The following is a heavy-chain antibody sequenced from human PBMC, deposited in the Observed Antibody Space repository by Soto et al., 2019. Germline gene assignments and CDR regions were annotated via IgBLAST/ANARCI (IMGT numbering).Heavy chain of an antibody. Sequence: QGQLVQSGAEVKKPGSSVKVSCTASGGTFSSYAISWVLQAHGQGLEWMGGIIPILGTANYAQTFQGRVPITADYSTCTACMELGSMRSEDTAVYYCARQTRLTVTPEGNYYYGLDVWGQGPTVTVSS. J-gene: IGHJ6*02. V-gene: IGHV1-69*01. D-gene: IGHD4-17*01. CDR3: ARQTRLTVTPEGNYYYGLDV. CDR1: GGTFSSYA. CDR2: IIPILGTA.